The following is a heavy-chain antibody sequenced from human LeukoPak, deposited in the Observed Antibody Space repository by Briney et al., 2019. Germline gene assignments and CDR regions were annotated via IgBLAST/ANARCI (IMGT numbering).Heavy chain of an antibody. J-gene: IGHJ4*02. D-gene: IGHD5-12*01. Sequence: ASVKVSCKASGYILTSYGFSWVRQAPGQGLEWMGWISAHSGNTKYAQKFQDRVTMTTDTSTSTAYMELSSLTSDDTAVYYCARDGRGYSGYDFRYFDYWGQGTLVTVSS. CDR3: ARDGRGYSGYDFRYFDY. CDR2: ISAHSGNT. CDR1: GYILTSYG. V-gene: IGHV1-18*01.